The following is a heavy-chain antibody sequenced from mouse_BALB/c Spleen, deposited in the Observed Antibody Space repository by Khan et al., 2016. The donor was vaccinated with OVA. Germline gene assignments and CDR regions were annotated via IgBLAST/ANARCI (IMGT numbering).Heavy chain of an antibody. CDR1: GYTFTSYW. CDR3: ARSPVAD. J-gene: IGHJ3*01. V-gene: IGHV1-59*01. CDR2: IDPYDSKT. Sequence: QVQLQQPGTELVRPGTSVKLSCKASGYTFTSYWMNWIKQRPEQGLEWIGRIDPYDSKTHYNQKFKDKAILTVDTSSNTAYMQLSSLTSEDYAVYYCARSPVADWGQGTLVTVSA.